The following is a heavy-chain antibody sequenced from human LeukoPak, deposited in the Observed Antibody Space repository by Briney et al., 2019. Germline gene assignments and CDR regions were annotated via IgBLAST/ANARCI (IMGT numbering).Heavy chain of an antibody. J-gene: IGHJ4*02. CDR1: GFTFTSYP. CDR3: AKDQLLG. V-gene: IGHV3-23*01. D-gene: IGHD3-10*01. CDR2: ISRSGDDT. Sequence: GGSLRLSCAASGFTFTSYPMGWVRQAPGKGLEWVSRISRSGDDTYYADSVRGRFTISRDNSKNPLYLQMNSLRAEDTAIYYCAKDQLLGWGQGTQVTVSS.